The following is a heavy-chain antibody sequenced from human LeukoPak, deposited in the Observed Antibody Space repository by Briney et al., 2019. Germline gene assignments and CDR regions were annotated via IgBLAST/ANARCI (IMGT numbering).Heavy chain of an antibody. CDR1: GDTVSSNSAA. CDR2: TYYRSKWYN. Sequence: SETLSLTCAISGDTVSSNSAAWNCNRQSPSIGLDGLVRTYYRSKWYNDYAVSVKSRITINPDTSNNQFSLQLNSVTPEDTAVYYCARSSSAFDYWGQGTLVTVSS. J-gene: IGHJ4*02. CDR3: ARSSSAFDY. V-gene: IGHV6-1*01. D-gene: IGHD2-2*01.